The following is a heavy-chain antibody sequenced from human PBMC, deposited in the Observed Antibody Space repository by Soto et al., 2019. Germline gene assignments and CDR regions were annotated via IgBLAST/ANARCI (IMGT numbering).Heavy chain of an antibody. CDR3: AREAYDTSGYSTYFQN. Sequence: ASVKVSCKASGYTFTEYYIHWVRQAPGQGLEWMGWINPNSGGTNYAQKFQGRVTMTRDTSTSTAYMELSSLRSDDTAVYYCAREAYDTSGYSTYFQNWAQGTLVTVSS. D-gene: IGHD3-22*01. CDR2: INPNSGGT. J-gene: IGHJ1*01. CDR1: GYTFTEYY. V-gene: IGHV1-2*02.